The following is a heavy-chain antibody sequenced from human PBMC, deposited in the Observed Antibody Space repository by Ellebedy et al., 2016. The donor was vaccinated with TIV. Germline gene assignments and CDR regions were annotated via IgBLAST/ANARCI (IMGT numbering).Heavy chain of an antibody. CDR3: ARQAITGIGDFDS. CDR1: GGSLTSYY. J-gene: IGHJ4*02. D-gene: IGHD6-13*01. V-gene: IGHV4-59*08. Sequence: SETLSLTCAVSGGSLTSYYWSWIRQPPGKGLEWIGHIYYSGTTKYNPSLESRVTMSVDPSKNQFSLKLTSVTAADTAVYYCARQAITGIGDFDSWGQGALVTVSS. CDR2: IYYSGTT.